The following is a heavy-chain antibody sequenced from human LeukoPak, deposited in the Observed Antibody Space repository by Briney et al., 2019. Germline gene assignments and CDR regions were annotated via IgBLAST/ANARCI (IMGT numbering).Heavy chain of an antibody. D-gene: IGHD3-9*01. CDR1: GDSISSSNCY. CDR2: ISSSSSTI. J-gene: IGHJ5*02. Sequence: LSLTCTVSGDSISSSNCYWGWIRQPPGKGLEWVSNISSSSSTIYYADSVRGRFTISRDNAKNSLYLQMNSLSAEDTAFYYCARDALQLTGNYVTRWWFDPWGQGTLVTVSS. V-gene: IGHV3-11*04. CDR3: ARDALQLTGNYVTRWWFDP.